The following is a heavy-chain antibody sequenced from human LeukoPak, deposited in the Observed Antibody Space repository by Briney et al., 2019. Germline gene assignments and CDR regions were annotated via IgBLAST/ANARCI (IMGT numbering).Heavy chain of an antibody. J-gene: IGHJ4*02. V-gene: IGHV3-21*01. Sequence: GGSLRLSCAASGFTFSSYSMNWVRQAPGKGLEWVSSISSSSSYLYYADSVKGRFTISRDNAKNSLYLQMNSLRAEDTAVYYCVIPEDFFDYWGQGTLVTVSS. CDR2: ISSSSSYL. CDR1: GFTFSSYS. D-gene: IGHD2-15*01. CDR3: VIPEDFFDY.